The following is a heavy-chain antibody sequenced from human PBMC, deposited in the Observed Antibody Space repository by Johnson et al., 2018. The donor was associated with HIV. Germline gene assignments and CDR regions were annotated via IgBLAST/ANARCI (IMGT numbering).Heavy chain of an antibody. CDR3: ASPATQQLVPVDAFDI. CDR2: ISSSGSTI. V-gene: IGHV3-11*04. Sequence: QVQLVESGGGLVKPGGSLRLSCAASGFTFSDYYMSWIRQAPGKGLEWVSYISSSGSTIYYADSVTGRFTISRDNAKNSLYLQMNSLRAEDTAVYYCASPATQQLVPVDAFDIWGQGTMVTVSS. D-gene: IGHD6-13*01. CDR1: GFTFSDYY. J-gene: IGHJ3*02.